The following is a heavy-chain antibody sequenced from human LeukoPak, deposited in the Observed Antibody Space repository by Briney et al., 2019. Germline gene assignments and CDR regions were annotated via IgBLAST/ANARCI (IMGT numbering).Heavy chain of an antibody. V-gene: IGHV3-33*01. CDR2: IWYDGSNK. CDR3: ARDSGYCSGGSCYHDASDI. J-gene: IGHJ3*02. Sequence: GGSLRLSCAASGFTFSSYGMHWVRQAPGKGLEWVAVIWYDGSNKYYADSVKGRFTISRDNSKNTLYLQMNSLRAEDTAVYYCARDSGYCSGGSCYHDASDIWGQGTMVTVSS. CDR1: GFTFSSYG. D-gene: IGHD2-15*01.